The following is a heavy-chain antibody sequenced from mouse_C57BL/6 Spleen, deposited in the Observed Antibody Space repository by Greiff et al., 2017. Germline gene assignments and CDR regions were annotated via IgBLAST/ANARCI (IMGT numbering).Heavy chain of an antibody. V-gene: IGHV3-6*01. CDR2: ISYDGSN. CDR1: GYSITSGYY. CDR3: ARRGNKGSMDY. Sequence: VQLKQSGPGLVKPSQSLSLTCSVTGYSITSGYYWNWIRQFPGNKLEWMGYISYDGSNNYNPSLKNRISITRDTSKNQFFLKLNSVTTEDTATYYCARRGNKGSMDYWGQGTSVTVSS. D-gene: IGHD2-1*01. J-gene: IGHJ4*01.